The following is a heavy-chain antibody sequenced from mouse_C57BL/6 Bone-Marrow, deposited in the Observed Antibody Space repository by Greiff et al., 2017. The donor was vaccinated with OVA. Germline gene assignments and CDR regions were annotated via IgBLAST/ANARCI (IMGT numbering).Heavy chain of an antibody. Sequence: QVQLQQPGAELVKPGASVKMSCKASGYTFISYWITWVKQRPGQGLEWIGDIYPGSGSTNYNEKFKSKATLTVDTSSSTAYMQLSSLTSEDSAVYYCARRWGDYYAMVYWGQGTSVTVSS. D-gene: IGHD2-3*01. J-gene: IGHJ4*01. V-gene: IGHV1-55*01. CDR1: GYTFISYW. CDR2: IYPGSGST. CDR3: ARRWGDYYAMVY.